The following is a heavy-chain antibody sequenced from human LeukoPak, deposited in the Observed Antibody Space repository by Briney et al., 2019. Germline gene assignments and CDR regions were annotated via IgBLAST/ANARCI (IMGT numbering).Heavy chain of an antibody. Sequence: GASVKVSCKASGYTFTYRYLHWVRQAPGQALEWMGWITPFNGNTNYAQKFQDRVTITRDRSMSTAYMELSSLRSEDTAMYYCARGLEGATDTDAFDIWGQGTMVTVSS. D-gene: IGHD1-26*01. CDR2: ITPFNGNT. CDR3: ARGLEGATDTDAFDI. J-gene: IGHJ3*02. CDR1: GYTFTYRY. V-gene: IGHV1-45*02.